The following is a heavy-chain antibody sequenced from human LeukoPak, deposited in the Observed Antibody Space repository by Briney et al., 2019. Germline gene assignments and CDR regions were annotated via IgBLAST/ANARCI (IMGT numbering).Heavy chain of an antibody. Sequence: PGGSPRLSCAASGFTFSSYSMHWVRQAPGKGLEYVSSITSNGGGTYYANSVKGRFTISRDNSKNTLFLQMGSLTVEDMAVYYCVRVGEGYAYWGQGTLVIVSS. V-gene: IGHV3-64*01. CDR1: GFTFSSYS. J-gene: IGHJ4*02. CDR2: ITSNGGGT. CDR3: VRVGEGYAY. D-gene: IGHD2-2*01.